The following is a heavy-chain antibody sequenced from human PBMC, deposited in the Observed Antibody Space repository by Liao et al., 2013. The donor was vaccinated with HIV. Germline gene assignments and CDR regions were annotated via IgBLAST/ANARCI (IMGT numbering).Heavy chain of an antibody. CDR2: MFDSGST. V-gene: IGHV4-59*12. J-gene: IGHJ4*02. D-gene: IGHD3-22*01. Sequence: QVQLQESGPGLVKPSETLSLTCAVSGGSLSDSYWTWIRQPPGKGLEWIGYMFDSGSTNYNSSLQSRVTISIDASRKWFSLKVNSVTAADTAVYYCAGYDSRDYYSHFDYWGQGTLVTVSS. CDR1: GGSLSDSY. CDR3: AGYDSRDYYSHFDY.